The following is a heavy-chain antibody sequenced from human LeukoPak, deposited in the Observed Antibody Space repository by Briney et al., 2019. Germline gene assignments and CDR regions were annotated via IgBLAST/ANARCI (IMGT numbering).Heavy chain of an antibody. CDR1: GFTFSSYA. CDR2: ISGSGGST. CDR3: AKEKLDYSNIRYFDY. Sequence: GGSLRLSCAGSGFTFSSYAMSWVRQAPGKGLEWVSAISGSGGSTYYADSVKGRFTISRDNSKNTLYLQMNSLRAEHTAVYYCAKEKLDYSNIRYFDYWGQGTLVTVSS. J-gene: IGHJ4*02. V-gene: IGHV3-23*01. D-gene: IGHD4-11*01.